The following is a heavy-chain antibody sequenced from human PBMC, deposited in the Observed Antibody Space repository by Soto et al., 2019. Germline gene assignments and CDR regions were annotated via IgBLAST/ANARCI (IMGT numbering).Heavy chain of an antibody. CDR3: ARVPEGDYLEYFQH. CDR2: IWYDGSNK. D-gene: IGHD4-17*01. V-gene: IGHV3-33*01. CDR1: GFTFSSYG. Sequence: QVQLVESGGGVVQPGRSLRLSCAASGFTFSSYGMHWVRQAPGKGLEWVAVIWYDGSNKYYADSVKGRFTISRDNSKNTLYLQMNSLRAEDTAVYYCARVPEGDYLEYFQHWGQGTLVTVSS. J-gene: IGHJ1*01.